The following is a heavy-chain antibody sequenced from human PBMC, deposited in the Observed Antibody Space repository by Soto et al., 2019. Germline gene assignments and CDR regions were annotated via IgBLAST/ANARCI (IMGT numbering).Heavy chain of an antibody. J-gene: IGHJ6*02. CDR2: IWYDGSNK. CDR1: GFSLSNFP. V-gene: IGHV3-33*01. Sequence: GGSLRLSCAASGFSLSNFPIHWVRQAPGKGLEWVAVIWYDGSNKYYADSVKGRFTISRDNSKNTLYLQMNSLRAEDTAVYYCAREYYYGSGSYYYYYYGMDVWGQGTTVTVSS. CDR3: AREYYYGSGSYYYYYYGMDV. D-gene: IGHD3-10*01.